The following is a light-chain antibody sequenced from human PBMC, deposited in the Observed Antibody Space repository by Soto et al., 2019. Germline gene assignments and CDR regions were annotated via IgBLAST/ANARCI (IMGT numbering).Light chain of an antibody. CDR1: QSFSSSY. J-gene: IGKJ3*01. Sequence: EIVLTQSPATLSLSPGERATLSCRASQSFSSSYLAWYQKQPGQAPMLLIYGASSRATGIPDRFSGSGSGTDFTLTISSLEPEDFAVYYCQHYGSALFTFGPGTKVEIK. V-gene: IGKV3-20*01. CDR2: GAS. CDR3: QHYGSALFT.